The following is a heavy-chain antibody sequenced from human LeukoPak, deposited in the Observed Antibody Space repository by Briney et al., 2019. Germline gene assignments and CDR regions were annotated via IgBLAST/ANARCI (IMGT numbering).Heavy chain of an antibody. J-gene: IGHJ2*01. CDR2: IYYSGGT. D-gene: IGHD3-10*01. CDR3: ARSRGAYGSAYWYFDL. V-gene: IGHV4-59*08. Sequence: MTSETLSLTCTVSGGSISSYYWSWIRQPAGKGLEWIGSIYYSGGTYYNPSLKSRVTISVDTSKNQFSLKLSSVTAADTAVYYCARSRGAYGSAYWYFDLWGRGTLVTVSS. CDR1: GGSISSYY.